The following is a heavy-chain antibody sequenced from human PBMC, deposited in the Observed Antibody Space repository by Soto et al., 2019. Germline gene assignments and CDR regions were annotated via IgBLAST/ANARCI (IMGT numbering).Heavy chain of an antibody. CDR2: IYFTGST. D-gene: IGHD2-21*01. J-gene: IGHJ5*02. V-gene: IGHV4-61*01. Sequence: SETLTLAGLLSGRVASTGTYDWSWTRQPPGKGLEWIGHIYFTGSTNYNPSLKSRVTMSLETSRNQLSLKLSSVTAADTAVYYCTRGPHRVQWFDPWGLGTLVTVSS. CDR3: TRGPHRVQWFDP. CDR1: GRVASTGTYD.